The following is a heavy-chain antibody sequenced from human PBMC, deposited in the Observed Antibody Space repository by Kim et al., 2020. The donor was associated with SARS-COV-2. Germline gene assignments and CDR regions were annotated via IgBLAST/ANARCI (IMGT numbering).Heavy chain of an antibody. CDR1: GGSISSYY. D-gene: IGHD3-16*01. CDR3: ARDVGLGHSPSYYYYYGMDV. CDR2: IYYSGST. Sequence: SETLSLTCTVSGGSISSYYWSWIRQPPGKGLEWIGYIYYSGSTNYNPSLKSRVTISVDTSKNQFSLKLSSVTAADTAVYYCARDVGLGHSPSYYYYYGMDVWGQGTTVTVSS. V-gene: IGHV4-59*13. J-gene: IGHJ6*02.